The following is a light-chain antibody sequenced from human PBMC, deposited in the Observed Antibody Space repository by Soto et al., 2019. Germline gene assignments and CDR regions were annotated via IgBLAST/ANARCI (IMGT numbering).Light chain of an antibody. CDR3: HQYGSSQT. CDR2: DAS. J-gene: IGKJ1*01. CDR1: QSVSSY. Sequence: EIVLTQSPATLSLSPGERATLSCRASQSVSSYLAWYQQKPGQAPRLLIYDASNRATGIPARFSGSGSGTDFTLTISRLEPEDFAVYYCHQYGSSQTFGQATMVDIK. V-gene: IGKV3-20*01.